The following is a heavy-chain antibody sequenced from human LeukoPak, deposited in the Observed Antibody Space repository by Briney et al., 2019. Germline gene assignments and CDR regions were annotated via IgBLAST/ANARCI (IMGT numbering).Heavy chain of an antibody. D-gene: IGHD6-19*01. CDR3: ARDSSVDY. Sequence: PGGSLRLSCVASGFTFSSYAMNWVRQAPGKGLEWVSYISSSGSTKNYAESVKGRFTISRDNAKNSLYLQMNSLRAEDTAVYYCARDSSVDYWGQGTLVTVSS. CDR1: GFTFSSYA. V-gene: IGHV3-48*03. CDR2: ISSSGSTK. J-gene: IGHJ4*02.